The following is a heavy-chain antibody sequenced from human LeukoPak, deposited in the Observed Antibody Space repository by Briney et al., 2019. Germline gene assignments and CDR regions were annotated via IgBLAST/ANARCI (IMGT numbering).Heavy chain of an antibody. CDR1: GFTFSSYS. D-gene: IGHD3-16*01. V-gene: IGHV3-48*01. J-gene: IGHJ4*02. Sequence: GGSLRLSCAASGFTFSSYSMNWVRQAPGKGLEWVSYISSSSSTIYYADSVKGQFTISRDNAKNSLYLQMNSLRAEDTAVYYCARTLLYYDYVWGSYGPTPFDYWGQGTLVTVSS. CDR2: ISSSSSTI. CDR3: ARTLLYYDYVWGSYGPTPFDY.